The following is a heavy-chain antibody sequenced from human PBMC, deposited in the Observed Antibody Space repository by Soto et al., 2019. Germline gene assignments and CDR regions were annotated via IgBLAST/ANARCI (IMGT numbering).Heavy chain of an antibody. J-gene: IGHJ4*02. D-gene: IGHD3-22*01. V-gene: IGHV1-69*13. CDR1: GGTFSSYA. Sequence: SVKVSCKASGGTFSSYAISWVRQAPGQGLEWMGGIIPIFGTANYAQKFQGRVTINADESTSTAYMELSSLRSEDTAVYYCARGYYYDSSGYYYYFDYWGQGTLVTVSS. CDR2: IIPIFGTA. CDR3: ARGYYYDSSGYYYYFDY.